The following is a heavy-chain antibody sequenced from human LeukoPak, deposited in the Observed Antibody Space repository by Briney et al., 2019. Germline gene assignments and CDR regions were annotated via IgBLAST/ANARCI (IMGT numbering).Heavy chain of an antibody. V-gene: IGHV3-23*01. CDR3: AKDLDTTVVIDAFDM. Sequence: GGSLRLSCAASGFTFSSYAMSWVRQAPGKGLEWVSDISGYGGSTYYADSVKGRFIISRDNSKNTLSLQMNSLRAEDTAVYYCAKDLDTTVVIDAFDMWGQGTMVTVSS. J-gene: IGHJ3*02. D-gene: IGHD4-23*01. CDR2: ISGYGGST. CDR1: GFTFSSYA.